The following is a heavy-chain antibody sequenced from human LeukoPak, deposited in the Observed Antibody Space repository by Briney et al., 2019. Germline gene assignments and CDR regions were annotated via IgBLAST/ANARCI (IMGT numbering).Heavy chain of an antibody. CDR2: ISYDGSNK. CDR3: AKGSRDFWSGYYAPDYYYYGMDV. CDR1: GFTFSSYW. V-gene: IGHV3-30*18. Sequence: PGGSLRLSCAASGFTFSSYWMSWVRQAPGKGLEWVAVISYDGSNKYYADSVKGRFTISRDNSKNTLYLQMNSLRAEDTAVYYCAKGSRDFWSGYYAPDYYYYGMDVWGQGTTVTVSS. D-gene: IGHD3-3*01. J-gene: IGHJ6*02.